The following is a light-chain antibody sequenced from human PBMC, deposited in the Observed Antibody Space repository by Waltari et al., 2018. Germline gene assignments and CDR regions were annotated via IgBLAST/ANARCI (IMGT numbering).Light chain of an antibody. CDR2: GAS. V-gene: IGKV3-15*01. CDR3: QQYYHWVA. Sequence: EIVMTQSPATLSVSPGERATLSCRASESVSSNVAWYQQKPGKAPRLLIYGASTRATGVPAKFRGSGSGTDFTLTISSLQSEDFAVYYCQQYYHWVAFGGGTWVQIK. CDR1: ESVSSN. J-gene: IGKJ4*01.